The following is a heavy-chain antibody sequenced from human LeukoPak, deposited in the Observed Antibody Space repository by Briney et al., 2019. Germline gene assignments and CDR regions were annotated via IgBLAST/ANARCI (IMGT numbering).Heavy chain of an antibody. V-gene: IGHV3-53*01. Sequence: GGSLRLSCAASGFTVSDNYMSWVRQAPGKGLEWVSIIYTGGTTYYADSVRGRFTISRDSSKNTLFLQMSSLRVEDTAMYYCAKDAAGPEYWGQGTLVTVSS. D-gene: IGHD6-13*01. CDR1: GFTVSDNY. CDR3: AKDAAGPEY. CDR2: IYTGGTT. J-gene: IGHJ4*02.